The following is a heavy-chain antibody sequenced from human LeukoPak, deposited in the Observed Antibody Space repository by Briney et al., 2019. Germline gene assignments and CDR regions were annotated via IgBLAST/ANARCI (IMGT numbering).Heavy chain of an antibody. CDR2: INPSGGGT. D-gene: IGHD2/OR15-2a*01. CDR3: ARGQNKCLGH. Sequence: ASVKVSCKASGGTFRNHAISWLRQAPGQGLEWMGVINPSGGGTTYAQRFQGRVTMTRDTSTSTVHMELSSLRSEDTAVYYCARGQNKCLGHWGQGTLVTVSS. CDR1: GGTFRNHA. V-gene: IGHV1-46*01. J-gene: IGHJ4*02.